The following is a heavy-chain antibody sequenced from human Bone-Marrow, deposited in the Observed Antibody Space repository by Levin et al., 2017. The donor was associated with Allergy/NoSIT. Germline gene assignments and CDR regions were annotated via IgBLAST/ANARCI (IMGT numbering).Heavy chain of an antibody. CDR1: GFTFSTSA. J-gene: IGHJ3*02. CDR3: AKVRRGLDAFDI. CDR2: ITQSGGDT. V-gene: IGHV3-23*01. Sequence: GESLKISCVASGFTFSTSAMSWVRQAPGKGLEWVSSITQSGGDTYYAASVKGRFTISRDNSNNTLYLHMNGLRAEDTALYYCAKVRRGLDAFDIWGQGTMVTVSS. D-gene: IGHD3/OR15-3a*01.